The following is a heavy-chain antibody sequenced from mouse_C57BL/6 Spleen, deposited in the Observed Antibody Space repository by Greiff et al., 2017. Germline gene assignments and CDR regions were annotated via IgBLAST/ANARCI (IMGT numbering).Heavy chain of an antibody. D-gene: IGHD1-1*01. CDR3: ARWDYYGSILDY. Sequence: VKLQQPGAELVKPGASVKMSCKASGYTFTSYWITWVKQRPGQGLEWIGDIYPGSGSTNYNEKFKSKATLTVDTSSSTAYMQLSSLTSEDSAVYYCARWDYYGSILDYWGQGTTLTVSS. CDR1: GYTFTSYW. V-gene: IGHV1-55*01. J-gene: IGHJ2*01. CDR2: IYPGSGST.